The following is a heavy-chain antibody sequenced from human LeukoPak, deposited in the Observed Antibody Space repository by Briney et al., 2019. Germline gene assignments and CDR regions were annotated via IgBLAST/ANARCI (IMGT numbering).Heavy chain of an antibody. CDR2: INPNGGGT. J-gene: IGHJ3*02. CDR3: ARDEDASSDNAFDM. CDR1: GYTFSGYH. D-gene: IGHD3-22*01. V-gene: IGHV1-2*02. Sequence: ASVKLSCKASGYTFSGYHMHWVRLAPGQGLEWMGWINPNGGGTNYAQRFQGRVTMTRDTSISTAYMELSRLRSDDTAVYYCARDEDASSDNAFDMWGQGTMVTVSS.